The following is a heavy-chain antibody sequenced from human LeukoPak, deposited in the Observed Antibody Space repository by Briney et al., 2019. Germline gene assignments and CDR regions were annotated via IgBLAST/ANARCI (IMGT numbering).Heavy chain of an antibody. CDR1: RFTFSGYT. CDR3: ARDKSSQRPYFLDY. CDR2: ISSDGRDT. D-gene: IGHD3-9*01. J-gene: IGHJ4*02. Sequence: GRSLSLSCAVSRFTFSGYTMHWVRQAPGKGLEWLALISSDGRDTFYADSVKGRFTISRDSSKNTLYLQIDSLRVDDTAVYYCARDKSSQRPYFLDYWGQGTPVTVSS. V-gene: IGHV3-30*04.